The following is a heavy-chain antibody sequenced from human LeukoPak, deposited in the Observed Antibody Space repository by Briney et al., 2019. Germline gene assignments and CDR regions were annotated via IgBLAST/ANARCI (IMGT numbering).Heavy chain of an antibody. J-gene: IGHJ4*02. D-gene: IGHD2-8*01. V-gene: IGHV1-69*01. CDR2: IIPIIGTA. Sequence: SVKVSCKASGGTLSSYAISWVRQAPGQGLEWMGGIIPIIGTANYAQKFHGRVTITADESTTTAYMELSSLTSEDTAVYYCARDGLSCTNGVCYKLDYWGQGSLVTVSS. CDR3: ARDGLSCTNGVCYKLDY. CDR1: GGTLSSYA.